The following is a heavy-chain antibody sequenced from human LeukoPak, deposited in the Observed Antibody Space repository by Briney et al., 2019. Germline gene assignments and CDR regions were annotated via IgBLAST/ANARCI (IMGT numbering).Heavy chain of an antibody. CDR2: IRSKAYGGKT. D-gene: IGHD2-2*01. Sequence: GGSLRLSCKASGFTFGDYAMTWVRQAPGKGLEWVGFIRSKAYGGKTEYAAPVKGTFTISRDDSKSIAYLRMNSLKTEDTAVYCCTRIKGVPAALVYNWFDPWGQGTLVTVSS. V-gene: IGHV3-49*04. CDR1: GFTFGDYA. CDR3: TRIKGVPAALVYNWFDP. J-gene: IGHJ5*02.